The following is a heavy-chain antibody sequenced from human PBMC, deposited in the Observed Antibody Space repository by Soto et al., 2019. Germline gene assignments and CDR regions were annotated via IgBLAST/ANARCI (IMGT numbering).Heavy chain of an antibody. CDR3: GKGRSGEVGIFY. Sequence: QVQLVQSGAEVKESGASVKVSCKASGYTFTGYYIHWVRQAPGQGPEWVGEISPKSGATRYAQKFQGRATMTKDTSITKVYMELSNLSPDDTAVYYCGKGRSGEVGIFYWGQGTLVTVHS. D-gene: IGHD3-3*02. CDR1: GYTFTGYY. V-gene: IGHV1-2*02. J-gene: IGHJ4*02. CDR2: ISPKSGAT.